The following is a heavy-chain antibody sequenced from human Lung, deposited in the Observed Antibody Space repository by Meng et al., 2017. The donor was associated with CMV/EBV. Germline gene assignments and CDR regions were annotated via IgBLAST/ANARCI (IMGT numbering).Heavy chain of an antibody. CDR1: GFTFNNYG. D-gene: IGHD1-7*01. J-gene: IGHJ5*02. CDR2: ITSHGDDV. Sequence: GESLKISCEGSGFTFNNYGMHWVRQAPGRGLEWVAAITSHGDDVYYADSLKGRFSISRDNSKNTLYLQLNSLASGDTAVYYCVREVFSAVGPKHLWNFFDPWXRGTLVXVSS. CDR3: VREVFSAVGPKHLWNFFDP. V-gene: IGHV3-30*03.